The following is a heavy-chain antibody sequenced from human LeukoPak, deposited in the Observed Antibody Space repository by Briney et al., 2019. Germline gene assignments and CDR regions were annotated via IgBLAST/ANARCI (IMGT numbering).Heavy chain of an antibody. D-gene: IGHD6-13*01. Sequence: GGSLRLSCEASGLTFVGYTMNWVRQTPGGGLEWVSSVTSGSMYIYYADSVKGRFTISRDSATNSLYLQMNSLRVEDTGVYYCAKEGDATAAAGMGGFDLWGQGTMVTVSS. CDR2: VTSGSMYI. V-gene: IGHV3-21*01. CDR3: AKEGDATAAAGMGGFDL. CDR1: GLTFVGYT. J-gene: IGHJ3*01.